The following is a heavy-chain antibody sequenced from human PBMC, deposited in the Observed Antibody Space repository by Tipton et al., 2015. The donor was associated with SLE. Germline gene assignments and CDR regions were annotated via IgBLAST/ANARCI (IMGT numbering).Heavy chain of an antibody. CDR1: GGSLSSSRYY. D-gene: IGHD3-10*02. Sequence: TLSLTCSVSGGSLSSSRYYWGWIRQSPGKGLEWIGIVSYTGNTFYNPSLKSRLTISADTPKNQFSLWLTSVTAADTAVYYCASCSTYLYSYCGMDVWGQGNTVTVSS. CDR2: VSYTGNT. J-gene: IGHJ6*02. CDR3: ASCSTYLYSYCGMDV. V-gene: IGHV4-39*07.